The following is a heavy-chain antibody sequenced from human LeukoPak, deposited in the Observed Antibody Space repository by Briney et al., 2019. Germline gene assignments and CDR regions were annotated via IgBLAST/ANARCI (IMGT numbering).Heavy chain of an antibody. J-gene: IGHJ3*02. CDR1: GGSIGSNNYY. CDR3: ARGRRPYSSSWKDAFDI. V-gene: IGHV4-39*07. D-gene: IGHD6-13*01. CDR2: INHSGST. Sequence: SETLSLTCTVSGGSIGSNNYYWGWIRQPPGKGLEWIGEINHSGSTNYNPSLKSRVTISGDTSKIQFSLKLSSVTAADTAVYYCARGRRPYSSSWKDAFDIWGQGTMVTVSS.